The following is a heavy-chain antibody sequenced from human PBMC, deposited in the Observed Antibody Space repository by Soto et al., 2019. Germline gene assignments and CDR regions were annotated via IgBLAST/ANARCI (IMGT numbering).Heavy chain of an antibody. Sequence: SETLSLTCTVSGGSISSSSYYWGWIRQPPGKGLEWIGSIYYSGSTYYNPSLKSRVTISVDTSKNQFSLKLSSVTAADTAVYYCSMVRGANRGSYYYYYYMDVWGKGTTVTVS. CDR1: GGSISSSSYY. J-gene: IGHJ6*03. D-gene: IGHD3-10*01. CDR2: IYYSGST. V-gene: IGHV4-39*01. CDR3: SMVRGANRGSYYYYYYMDV.